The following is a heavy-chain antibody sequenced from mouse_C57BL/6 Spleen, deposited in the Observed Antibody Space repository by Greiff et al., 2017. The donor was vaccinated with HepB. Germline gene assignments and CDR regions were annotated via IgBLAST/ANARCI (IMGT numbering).Heavy chain of an antibody. J-gene: IGHJ1*03. CDR1: GFTFSDYG. V-gene: IGHV5-17*01. CDR2: ISSGSSTI. Sequence: EVHLVESGGGLVKPGGSLKLSCAASGFTFSDYGMHWVRQAPEKGLEWVAYISSGSSTIYYADTVKGRFTISRDNAKNTLFLQMTSLRSEDTAMYYCARSYGSRFRGYFDVWGTGTTVTVSS. D-gene: IGHD1-1*01. CDR3: ARSYGSRFRGYFDV.